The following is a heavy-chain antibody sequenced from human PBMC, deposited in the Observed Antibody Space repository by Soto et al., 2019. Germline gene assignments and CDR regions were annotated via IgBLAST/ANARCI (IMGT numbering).Heavy chain of an antibody. Sequence: SVKVSFKAYYFSFTSQGISWVRQAPGQGLEWMGWISLYNGNTNYAQQFQGRVTMTTDTYTSTAYMELRSLRSDDTAMYFCAIYHLELFRFDYWGQGTLVTVSS. J-gene: IGHJ4*02. V-gene: IGHV1-18*01. CDR1: YFSFTSQG. CDR3: AIYHLELFRFDY. CDR2: ISLYNGNT. D-gene: IGHD2-2*01.